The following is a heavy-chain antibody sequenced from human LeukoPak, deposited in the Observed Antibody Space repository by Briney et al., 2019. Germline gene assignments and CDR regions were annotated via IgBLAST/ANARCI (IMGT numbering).Heavy chain of an antibody. D-gene: IGHD5-24*01. Sequence: VSVNVSCKASGYTFTSYAIHWVRLAPGQGLEWMGWITPSGGTNYPQKFQGRVAITWDTSITTAYMDLSRLTSDDTAVYYCARDRYGDGFAHLDYWGQRALGSASS. CDR2: ITPSGGT. CDR3: ARDRYGDGFAHLDY. V-gene: IGHV1-2*02. J-gene: IGHJ4*02. CDR1: GYTFTSYA.